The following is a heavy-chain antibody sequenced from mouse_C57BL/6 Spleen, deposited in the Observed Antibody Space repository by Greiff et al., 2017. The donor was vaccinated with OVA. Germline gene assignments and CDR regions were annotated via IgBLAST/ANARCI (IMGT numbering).Heavy chain of an antibody. J-gene: IGHJ1*03. Sequence: ESGPGLVKPSQSLSLTCSVTGYSITSGYYWNWIRQFPGNKLEWMGYISYDGSNNYNPSLKNRISITRDTSKNQFFLKLNSVTTEDTATYYCARDDYGHWYFDVWGTGTTVTVSS. D-gene: IGHD1-1*02. CDR3: ARDDYGHWYFDV. CDR1: GYSITSGYY. CDR2: ISYDGSN. V-gene: IGHV3-6*01.